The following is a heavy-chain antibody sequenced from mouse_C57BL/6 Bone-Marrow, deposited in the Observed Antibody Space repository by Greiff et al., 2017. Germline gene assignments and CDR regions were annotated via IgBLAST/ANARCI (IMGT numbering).Heavy chain of an antibody. CDR2: IYPGSGST. D-gene: IGHD2-2*01. CDR3: ASGVTMVTTTVFDV. Sequence: QVQLQQSGAELVKPGASVKMSCKASGYTFTSYWITWVKQRPGQGLEWIGDIYPGSGSTNYNEKFKSKATLTVDTSSSTAYMQLSSLTSEDSAVYYCASGVTMVTTTVFDVWGTGTTVTVSS. J-gene: IGHJ1*03. CDR1: GYTFTSYW. V-gene: IGHV1-55*01.